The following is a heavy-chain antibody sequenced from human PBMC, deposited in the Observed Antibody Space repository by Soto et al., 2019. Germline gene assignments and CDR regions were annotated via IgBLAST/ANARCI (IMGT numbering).Heavy chain of an antibody. Sequence: PSEALSLTCTVSGGSISSGGYYWSWIRQHPGKGLEWIGYIYYSGSTYYNPSLKSRVTISVDTSKNQFSLKLSSVAAADTAVYYCARDSSASSGPSRMYFDYWGQGTLVTVSS. CDR1: GGSISSGGYY. J-gene: IGHJ4*02. CDR2: IYYSGST. V-gene: IGHV4-31*03. D-gene: IGHD6-19*01. CDR3: ARDSSASSGPSRMYFDY.